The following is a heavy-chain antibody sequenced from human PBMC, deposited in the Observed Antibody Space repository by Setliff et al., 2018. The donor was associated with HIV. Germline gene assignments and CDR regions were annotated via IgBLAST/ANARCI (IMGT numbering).Heavy chain of an antibody. J-gene: IGHJ4*02. CDR1: GASIITHW. Sequence: SETLSLTCTVSGASIITHWWSWIRQPAGKGLEWIGRFSSSGSTNYNSSLESRVTMSVDTSKNQFYLNLRSVTATDTAIYSCARSRHCGSDCYFDLSGQGTLVTVSS. D-gene: IGHD2-21*02. V-gene: IGHV4-4*07. CDR2: FSSSGST. CDR3: ARSRHCGSDCYFDL.